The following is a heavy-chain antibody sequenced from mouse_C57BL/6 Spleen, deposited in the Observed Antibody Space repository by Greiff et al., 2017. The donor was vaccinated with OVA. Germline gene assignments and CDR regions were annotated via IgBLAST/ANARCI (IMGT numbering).Heavy chain of an antibody. J-gene: IGHJ2*01. Sequence: EVHLVESGGGLVQPGGSMKLSCAASGFTFSDAWMDWVRQSPEKGLEWVAEIRNKANNHATYYAAYVKGRFTISRDDSKSSGNLQINSLRAEDTGIYYCTRMAGTGYDFDYWGQGTTLTVSA. V-gene: IGHV6-6*01. D-gene: IGHD2-2*01. CDR1: GFTFSDAW. CDR3: TRMAGTGYDFDY. CDR2: IRNKANNHAT.